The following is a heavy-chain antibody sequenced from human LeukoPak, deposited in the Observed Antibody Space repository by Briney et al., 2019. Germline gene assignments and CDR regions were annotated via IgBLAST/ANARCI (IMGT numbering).Heavy chain of an antibody. Sequence: SETLSLTCTVSGGSISSYYWSWIRQPPGKGLEWIGYIYYSGSTNYNPSLKSRATISVDTSKNQFSLKLSSVTAADTAVYYCARHEGHGSVDYWGQGTLVTVSS. CDR1: GGSISSYY. CDR3: ARHEGHGSVDY. V-gene: IGHV4-59*01. J-gene: IGHJ4*02. CDR2: IYYSGST. D-gene: IGHD3-10*01.